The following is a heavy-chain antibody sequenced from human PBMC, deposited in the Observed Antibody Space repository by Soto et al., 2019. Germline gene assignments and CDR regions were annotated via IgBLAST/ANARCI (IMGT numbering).Heavy chain of an antibody. D-gene: IGHD2-8*01. Sequence: QPGGCLRLSCAASWFTFSSYEMNWVRQAPGKGLEWVSAISGSGGSTYYADSVKGRFTISRDNSKNTLYLQMNSLRAEDTAVYYCAKGSSDCTNGVCYTVTYWLDYWGQGTLVTVSS. V-gene: IGHV3-23*01. CDR2: ISGSGGST. CDR3: AKGSSDCTNGVCYTVTYWLDY. CDR1: WFTFSSYE. J-gene: IGHJ4*02.